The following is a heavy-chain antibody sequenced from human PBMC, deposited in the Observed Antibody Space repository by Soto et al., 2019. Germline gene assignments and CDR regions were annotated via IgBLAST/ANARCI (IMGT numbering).Heavy chain of an antibody. CDR1: RFTVKSYA. CDR2: ISGGGNDA. Sequence: RISCAASRFTVKSYAMSWVRQAPGKGLEWVSSISGGGNDAYYADSVKGRFTISRDNSQNTLYLQMSSLRADDTAVYYCARSLFLASTDTDPFGYWGQGALVTVSS. J-gene: IGHJ4*02. D-gene: IGHD3-3*02. V-gene: IGHV3-23*01. CDR3: ARSLFLASTDTDPFGY.